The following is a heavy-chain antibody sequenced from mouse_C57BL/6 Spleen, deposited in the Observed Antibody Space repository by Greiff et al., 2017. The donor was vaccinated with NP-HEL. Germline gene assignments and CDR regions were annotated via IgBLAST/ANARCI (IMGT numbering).Heavy chain of an antibody. CDR2: IHPSDSDT. Sequence: QVQLQQPGAELVKSGASVKVSCKASGYTFTSSWMHWVKQRPGQGLEWIGRIHPSDSDTNYNQKFKGKATLNVDKASSTAYMQLSSLTSEDSAVYYCAIEGDYDEDWFAYWGQGTLVTVSA. CDR1: GYTFTSSW. V-gene: IGHV1-74*01. J-gene: IGHJ3*01. CDR3: AIEGDYDEDWFAY. D-gene: IGHD2-4*01.